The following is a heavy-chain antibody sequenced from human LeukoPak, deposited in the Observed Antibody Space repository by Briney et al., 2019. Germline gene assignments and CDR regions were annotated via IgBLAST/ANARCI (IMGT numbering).Heavy chain of an antibody. CDR1: GFTFSSYA. CDR3: AKDRTRGCSRCSCSPHAFDI. Sequence: GGSLRLSCAASGFTFSSYAMSWVRQAPGKGLEWVSAISGSGGSTYYADSVKGRFTISRDNSKNTLYLQMNSLRAEDTAVYYCAKDRTRGCSRCSCSPHAFDIWGQGTMVTVSS. V-gene: IGHV3-23*01. D-gene: IGHD2-15*01. J-gene: IGHJ3*02. CDR2: ISGSGGST.